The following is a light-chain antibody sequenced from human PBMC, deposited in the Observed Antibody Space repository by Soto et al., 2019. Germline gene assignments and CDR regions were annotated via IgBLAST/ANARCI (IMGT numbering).Light chain of an antibody. V-gene: IGKV1-5*01. CDR1: QTISSW. CDR3: QQSKSYLRT. Sequence: IQMTQSPSTRSASVGDRVTITCRASQTISSWLAWYQQKPGKAPKLLIYAASTLESGVSSRFSGRESGTEGTLTINSLQPEDGATYYCQQSKSYLRTFGQGTKVDNK. CDR2: AAS. J-gene: IGKJ1*01.